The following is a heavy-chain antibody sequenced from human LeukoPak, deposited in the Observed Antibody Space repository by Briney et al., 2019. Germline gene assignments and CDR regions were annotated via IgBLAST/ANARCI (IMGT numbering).Heavy chain of an antibody. Sequence: PSETLSLTCTVSGGSISSYYWSWIRQPAGKGLEWIGRIYTSGSTNYNPSLKSRVTMSVDTSENQFSLKLSSVIAADTAVYYCARGTYYYDSSGYYGLEGDYYYYYMDVWGKGTTVTVSS. CDR3: ARGTYYYDSSGYYGLEGDYYYYYMDV. CDR1: GGSISSYY. CDR2: IYTSGST. J-gene: IGHJ6*03. D-gene: IGHD3-22*01. V-gene: IGHV4-4*07.